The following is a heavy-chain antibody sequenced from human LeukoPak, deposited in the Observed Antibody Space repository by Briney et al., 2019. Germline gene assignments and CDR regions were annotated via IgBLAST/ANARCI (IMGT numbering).Heavy chain of an antibody. V-gene: IGHV4-34*01. CDR2: NNHSGST. D-gene: IGHD6-13*01. J-gene: IGHJ4*02. CDR3: ARGRIAGLN. Sequence: SETLSLTCAVYGGSFSGYYWSWIRQPPGKGLEWIGENNHSGSTNYNPSLKSRVTISVDTSKNQFSLKLSSVTAADTAVYYCARGRIAGLNWGQGTLVTVSS. CDR1: GGSFSGYY.